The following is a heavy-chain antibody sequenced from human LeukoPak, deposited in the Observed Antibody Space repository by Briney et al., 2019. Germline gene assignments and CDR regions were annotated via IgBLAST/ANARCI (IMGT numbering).Heavy chain of an antibody. V-gene: IGHV4-39*07. CDR3: ARAYSSSWYFNWFDP. D-gene: IGHD6-13*01. CDR1: GGSIRSTSYY. J-gene: IGHJ5*02. CDR2: IHYTGST. Sequence: SETLSLTCTVSGGSIRSTSYYWGWIRQPPGKGLDWIGSIHYTGSTYYNPSLKSRVTISVDTSKNQFSLKLSSVTAADTAVYYCARAYSSSWYFNWFDPWGQGTLVTVSS.